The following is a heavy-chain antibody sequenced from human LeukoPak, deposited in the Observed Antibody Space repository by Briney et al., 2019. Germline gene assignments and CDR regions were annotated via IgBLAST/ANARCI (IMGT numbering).Heavy chain of an antibody. V-gene: IGHV4-31*03. CDR2: IYYSGST. D-gene: IGHD6-13*01. J-gene: IGHJ4*02. Sequence: PSQTLFLTCTVSGGSISSGGYYWSWIRQHPGKGLEWIGYIYYSGSTYYNPSLKSRVTISVDTSKNQFSLKLSSVTAADTAVYYCARDSRLYSSSWYGYFDYWGQGALVTVSS. CDR3: ARDSRLYSSSWYGYFDY. CDR1: GGSISSGGYY.